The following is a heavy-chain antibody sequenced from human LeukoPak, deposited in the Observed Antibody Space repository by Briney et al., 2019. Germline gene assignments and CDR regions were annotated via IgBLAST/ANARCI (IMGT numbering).Heavy chain of an antibody. J-gene: IGHJ4*02. CDR2: IYYSGST. V-gene: IGHV4-31*03. CDR1: GGSNSSGGYY. D-gene: IGHD1-26*01. CDR3: ARGLSMGAPGRDYFDY. Sequence: SETLSLTCTVSGGSNSSGGYYWSWIRQHPGKGLEWIGYIYYSGSTYYNPSLKSRVTISVDTSKNQFSLKLSSVTAADTAVYYCARGLSMGAPGRDYFDYWGQGTLVTVSS.